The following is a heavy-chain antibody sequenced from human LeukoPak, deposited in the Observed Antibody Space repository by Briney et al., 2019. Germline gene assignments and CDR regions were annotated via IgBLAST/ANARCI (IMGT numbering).Heavy chain of an antibody. V-gene: IGHV1-8*01. D-gene: IGHD1/OR15-1a*01. CDR2: MNPNSGNT. J-gene: IGHJ6*02. Sequence: ASVKVSCKASGYTFTSYDINWVRQATGQGLEWMGWMNPNSGNTGYAQKFQGRVTMTRNTSISTAYMELSSLRSEDTAVYYCALTGTNTYYYYGMDAWGQGTTVTVSS. CDR3: ALTGTNTYYYYGMDA. CDR1: GYTFTSYD.